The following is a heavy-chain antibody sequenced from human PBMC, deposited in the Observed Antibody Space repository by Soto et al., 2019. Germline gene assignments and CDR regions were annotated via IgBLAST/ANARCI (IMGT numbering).Heavy chain of an antibody. CDR2: IYYSGST. J-gene: IGHJ6*02. CDR1: GGSISSYY. V-gene: IGHV4-59*01. CDR3: ARGENWGWHHGYYYYGMDA. D-gene: IGHD7-27*01. Sequence: SETLSLTCTVSGGSISSYYWSWIRQPPGKGLEWIGYIYYSGSTNYNPSLKSRVTISVDTSKNQFSLKLSSVTAADTAVYYCARGENWGWHHGYYYYGMDAWGQGTTVTVSS.